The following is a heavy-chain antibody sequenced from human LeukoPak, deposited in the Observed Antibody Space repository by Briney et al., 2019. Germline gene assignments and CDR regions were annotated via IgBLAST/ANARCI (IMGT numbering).Heavy chain of an antibody. CDR2: IYDNGDT. D-gene: IGHD2-2*01. Sequence: SETLSLTCTVSGDSMSSYYWTWIRQPPGKGLEWIGYIYDNGDTNYNPSLKSRVTISLDTSKNQFSLKLSSVTAADTAVYYCARGSTSCYDCLDYWGQGTLVTVSS. V-gene: IGHV4-59*12. J-gene: IGHJ4*02. CDR1: GDSMSSYY. CDR3: ARGSTSCYDCLDY.